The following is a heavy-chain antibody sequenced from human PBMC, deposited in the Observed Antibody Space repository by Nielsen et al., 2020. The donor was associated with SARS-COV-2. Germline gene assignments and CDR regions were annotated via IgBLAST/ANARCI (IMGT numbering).Heavy chain of an antibody. CDR2: IYSGGST. J-gene: IGHJ5*02. D-gene: IGHD4-17*01. CDR3: AKDQDGDYVRWFDP. CDR1: GFTVSSNY. V-gene: IGHV3-53*01. Sequence: GESLKISCAASGFTVSSNYMSWVRQAPGKGLEWVSVIYSGGSTYYADSVKGRFTISRDNSKNTLYLQMNSLRAEDTAVYYCAKDQDGDYVRWFDPWGQGTLVTVSS.